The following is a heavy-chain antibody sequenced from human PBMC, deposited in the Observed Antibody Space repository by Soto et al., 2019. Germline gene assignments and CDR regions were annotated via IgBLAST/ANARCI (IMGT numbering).Heavy chain of an antibody. J-gene: IGHJ4*02. Sequence: QVQLQESGPGVVKPSQTLSLTCTVSGDSISSDDYYWSWIRQPPGKGLEWIGYISYSGTTSYNPSLKSRVLFSVDTSKKKFSLKLTSVTAADPAVYYCARSHDYSAYVVDCWGQGTLVTVSS. D-gene: IGHD4-17*01. CDR2: ISYSGTT. V-gene: IGHV4-30-4*01. CDR1: GDSISSDDYY. CDR3: ARSHDYSAYVVDC.